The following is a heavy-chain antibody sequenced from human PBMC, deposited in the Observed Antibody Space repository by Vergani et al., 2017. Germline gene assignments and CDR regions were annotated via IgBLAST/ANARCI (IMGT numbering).Heavy chain of an antibody. CDR1: GFTFSDYY. Sequence: QVQLVESGGGLVKPGGSLRLSCAASGFTFSDYYMSWIRQAPGKGLEWVSYISSSGSTIYYADSVKGRFTISRDNAKNSLYLQMNSLRAEDTAVYYCARVPEWDYYDSSGLDYWGQEPWSPSPQ. V-gene: IGHV3-11*04. CDR2: ISSSGSTI. D-gene: IGHD3-22*01. CDR3: ARVPEWDYYDSSGLDY. J-gene: IGHJ4*01.